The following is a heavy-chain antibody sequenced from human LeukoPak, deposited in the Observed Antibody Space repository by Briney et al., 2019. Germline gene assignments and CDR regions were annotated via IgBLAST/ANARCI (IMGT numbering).Heavy chain of an antibody. CDR2: MNPNTGNT. V-gene: IGHV1-8*01. CDR3: ARGSDGSYYGGQHDY. J-gene: IGHJ4*02. CDR1: GYTFTSYD. Sequence: GASVKVSCKASGYTFTSYDINWVRQATGQGLEWMGWMNPNTGNTGFAQKFQGRVTMTRNTSISTAYMELSSLRSEDTAVYYCARGSDGSYYGGQHDYWGQGTLVTVSS. D-gene: IGHD1-26*01.